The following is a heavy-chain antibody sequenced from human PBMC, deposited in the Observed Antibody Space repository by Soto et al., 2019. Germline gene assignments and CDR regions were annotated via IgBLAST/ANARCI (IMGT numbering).Heavy chain of an antibody. Sequence: QVQLVESGGGVVQPGRSLRLSCAASGFSFRSHGMHWVRQAPGKGLEWVAVIWYDGSKKYYADSVKGRFTISRDNSKNTLYLEMYSLRAEDTAVYYCARDSSGVTTYFDSWGQGSLVTVSS. CDR2: IWYDGSKK. CDR1: GFSFRSHG. V-gene: IGHV3-33*01. CDR3: ARDSSGVTTYFDS. D-gene: IGHD4-17*01. J-gene: IGHJ4*02.